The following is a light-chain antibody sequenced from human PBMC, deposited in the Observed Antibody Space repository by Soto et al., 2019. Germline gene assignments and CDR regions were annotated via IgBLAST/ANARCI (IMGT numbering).Light chain of an antibody. V-gene: IGLV1-47*02. Sequence: QSVLTQPPSASGTPGQRVTISCSGSSSNIGSNYVYWYQQLPGTAPKLLIYSNIQRPSGVPDRFSGSKSGTSASLAISGLRSEDEADYYCAVWDDSLSGPVSGRATKFTVL. CDR3: AVWDDSLSGPV. CDR1: SSNIGSNY. J-gene: IGLJ2*01. CDR2: SNI.